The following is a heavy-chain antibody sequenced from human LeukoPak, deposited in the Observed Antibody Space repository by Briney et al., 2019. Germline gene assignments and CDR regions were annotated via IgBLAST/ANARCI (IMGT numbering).Heavy chain of an antibody. CDR1: GGSFSGYY. CDR3: ATSIAAAGLYYFDY. V-gene: IGHV4-34*01. CDR2: INHSGST. J-gene: IGHJ4*02. D-gene: IGHD6-13*01. Sequence: SETLSLTCAVYGGSFSGYYWSWIRQPPGKGLEWIGEINHSGSTNYNPSLKSRVTISVDTSKNQFSLKLSSVTAADTAMYYCATSIAAAGLYYFDYWGQGTLVTVSS.